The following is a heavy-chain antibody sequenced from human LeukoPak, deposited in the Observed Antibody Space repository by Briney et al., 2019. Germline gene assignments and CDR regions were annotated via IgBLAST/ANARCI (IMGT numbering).Heavy chain of an antibody. CDR2: ISSSGSTI. V-gene: IGHV3-11*04. D-gene: IGHD1-1*01. CDR3: GRGVEILEGYYYYYMDV. Sequence: GGSLRLSCAASGFTFSDYYMSWIRQAPGKGLEWVSYISSSGSTIYYADSVKGRFTISRDNAKNSLYLQMNSLRAEDTAVDYCGRGVEILEGYYYYYMDVWGKGTTVTVSS. J-gene: IGHJ6*03. CDR1: GFTFSDYY.